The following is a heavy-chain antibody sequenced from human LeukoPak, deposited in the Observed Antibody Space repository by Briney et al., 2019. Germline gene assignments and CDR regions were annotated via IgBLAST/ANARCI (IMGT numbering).Heavy chain of an antibody. CDR1: GFTFSSCW. J-gene: IGHJ4*02. CDR2: IKEDGSKK. Sequence: GGSLRLSCAASGFTFSSCWMAWVRQAPGKGLEWVANIKEDGSKKNYVDSVKGRFTIFRDNAKNSLYLQMNSLRAEDTAVYYCATPLDYYDSSGYHQGGDWGQGTLVTVSS. V-gene: IGHV3-7*03. CDR3: ATPLDYYDSSGYHQGGD. D-gene: IGHD3-22*01.